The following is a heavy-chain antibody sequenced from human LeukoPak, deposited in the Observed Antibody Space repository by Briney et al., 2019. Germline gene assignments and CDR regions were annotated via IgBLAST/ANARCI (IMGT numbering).Heavy chain of an antibody. Sequence: PGGSLRLSCAASGFTFNNYAMSWVRQAPGKGLEWVSGISGSGGTTFYADSVKGRFTISRDNSKNTLYLQMNSLTAGDTAVYYCANRVVPDATFDFWGQGTLVTVSS. CDR2: ISGSGGTT. J-gene: IGHJ4*02. D-gene: IGHD2-2*01. CDR1: GFTFNNYA. V-gene: IGHV3-23*01. CDR3: ANRVVPDATFDF.